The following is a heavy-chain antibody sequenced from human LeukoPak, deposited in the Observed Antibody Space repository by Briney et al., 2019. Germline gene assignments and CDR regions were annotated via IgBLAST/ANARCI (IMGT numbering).Heavy chain of an antibody. J-gene: IGHJ4*02. CDR1: GYTLTSYG. V-gene: IGHV1-18*01. CDR3: ARVWENYYFDY. D-gene: IGHD1-26*01. Sequence: GASVKVSCKASGYTLTSYGIRWVRQAPGQGLEWMGWISAYNGNTNYAQKLQGRVTMTTDTSTSTAYMELRSLRSDDTAVYYCARVWENYYFDYWGQGTLVTVSS. CDR2: ISAYNGNT.